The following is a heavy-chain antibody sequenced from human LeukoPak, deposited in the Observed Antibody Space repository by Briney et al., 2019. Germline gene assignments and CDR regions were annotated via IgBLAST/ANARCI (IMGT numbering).Heavy chain of an antibody. CDR1: GFTFSSYG. Sequence: PGGSLRLSCAASGFTFSSYGMHWVRQAPGKGLEGVAFIRYDGRNKYYADSVKGRFTISRDNSKNTLHLQMNSLRAEDTAVFYCAKDYPSTSPDYWGQGTLVTVCS. D-gene: IGHD2-2*01. J-gene: IGHJ4*02. CDR3: AKDYPSTSPDY. V-gene: IGHV3-30*02. CDR2: IRYDGRNK.